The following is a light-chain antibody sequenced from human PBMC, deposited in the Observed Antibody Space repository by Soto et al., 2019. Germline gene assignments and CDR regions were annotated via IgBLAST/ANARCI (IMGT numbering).Light chain of an antibody. Sequence: DIQLTQSPSSLSASVGDRVTMTCRASQGIRNDLGWYQQKPGKAPKRLIYAASSLQSGVPSRFSGSGSGTDFTFTISSLQPEDIATYYCQQYDNLITFGQGTRLEIK. J-gene: IGKJ5*01. CDR3: QQYDNLIT. V-gene: IGKV1-17*01. CDR2: AAS. CDR1: QGIRND.